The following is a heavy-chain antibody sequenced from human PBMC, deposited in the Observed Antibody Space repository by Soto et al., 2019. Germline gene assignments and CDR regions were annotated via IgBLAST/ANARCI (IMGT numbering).Heavy chain of an antibody. D-gene: IGHD3-22*01. CDR2: IYYSGST. CDR3: GTDAGSSGYQETQNDAFDI. CDR1: GGSISSYY. Sequence: SETLSLTCTVSGGSISSYYWSWIRQPPGKGLEWIGYIYYSGSTNYNPSLKSRVTISVDTSKNQFSLKLSSVTAPDRAVYYCGTDAGSSGYQETQNDAFDIWGQGTMVTVSS. V-gene: IGHV4-59*01. J-gene: IGHJ3*02.